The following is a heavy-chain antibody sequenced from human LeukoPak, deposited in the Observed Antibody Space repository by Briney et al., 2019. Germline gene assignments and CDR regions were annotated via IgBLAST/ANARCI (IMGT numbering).Heavy chain of an antibody. D-gene: IGHD3-10*01. CDR1: GGSLSSYH. CDR3: ARVFYYGSGTFDL. V-gene: IGHV4-59*01. CDR2: IYYSGST. Sequence: SETLSLTCTVSGGSLSSYHWSWIRQPPGKGLEWIGYIYYSGSTTYNPSLRSRVTISVDTSKNQFSLRLSSVTAADTAVYYCARVFYYGSGTFDLWGRGTLVTVSS. J-gene: IGHJ2*01.